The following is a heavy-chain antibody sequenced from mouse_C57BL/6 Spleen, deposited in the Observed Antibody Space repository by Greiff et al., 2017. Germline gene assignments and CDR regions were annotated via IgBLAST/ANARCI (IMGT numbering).Heavy chain of an antibody. J-gene: IGHJ3*01. CDR3: ARGEDDDYFSWFAY. D-gene: IGHD2-3*01. CDR1: GFTFSDYG. CDR2: ISNLAYSI. Sequence: EVMLVESGGGLVQPGGSLKLSCAASGFTFSDYGMAWVRQAPRKGPEWVAFISNLAYSIYYADTVTGRFTISRENAKNTLYLEMSSLRSEDTAMYYCARGEDDDYFSWFAYWGQGTLVTVSA. V-gene: IGHV5-15*04.